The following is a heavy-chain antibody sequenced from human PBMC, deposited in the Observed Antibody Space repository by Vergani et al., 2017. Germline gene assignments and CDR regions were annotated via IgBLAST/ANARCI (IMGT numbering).Heavy chain of an antibody. CDR2: IYNSGNG. J-gene: IGHJ2*01. CDR1: GDSIISRSYY. D-gene: IGHD3-16*01. Sequence: QMQLQESGPGLVKPSETLSLTCTVSGDSIISRSYYWGWIRQPPGKGVEWIGRIYNSGNGDSSSSLKSCVTISADTSKTQFSLRLTSVTAADTAVYYCASGKYYSDSTSHFHGKYFDVWGRGTLVTVPS. V-gene: IGHV4-39*01. CDR3: ASGKYYSDSTSHFHGKYFDV.